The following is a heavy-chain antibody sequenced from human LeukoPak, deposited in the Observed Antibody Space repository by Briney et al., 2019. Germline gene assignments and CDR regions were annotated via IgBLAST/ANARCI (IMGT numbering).Heavy chain of an antibody. D-gene: IGHD2-2*01. J-gene: IGHJ3*02. CDR3: ARGIVVVPAARVDAFDI. CDR2: IYTSGST. Sequence: SQTLSLTCTVSGGSISSGSYYWSWIRQPAGKGLEWIGRIYTSGSTNYNPSLRSRVTISVDRSKNQFSLKLSSVTAADTAVYYCARGIVVVPAARVDAFDIWGQGTMVTVSS. CDR1: GGSISSGSYY. V-gene: IGHV4-61*02.